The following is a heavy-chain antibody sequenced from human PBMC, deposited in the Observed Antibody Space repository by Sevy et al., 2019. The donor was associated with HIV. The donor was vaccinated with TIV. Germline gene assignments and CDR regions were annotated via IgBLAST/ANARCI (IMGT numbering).Heavy chain of an antibody. CDR1: GFTFSSYG. CDR2: IRYDRSNK. Sequence: GGSQRLSCAASGFTFSSYGMHWVRQAPGKGLEWVAFIRYDRSNKYYADSVKGRFTISRDNSKNTLYLQINSLRAEDTAVYYCAKGYAAAGIGVDYWGQGTLVTVSS. J-gene: IGHJ4*02. D-gene: IGHD6-13*01. V-gene: IGHV3-30*02. CDR3: AKGYAAAGIGVDY.